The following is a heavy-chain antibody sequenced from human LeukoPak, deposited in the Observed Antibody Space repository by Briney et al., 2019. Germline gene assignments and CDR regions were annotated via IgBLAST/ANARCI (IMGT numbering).Heavy chain of an antibody. J-gene: IGHJ5*02. CDR3: ARDLNRNWFDP. D-gene: IGHD1-14*01. Sequence: ASVKISCKVSGYTFTDYYMHWVQQAPGKGLEWMGLVDPEDGVTIYAEKFQGRVTITADTSTDTAYMELSSLRSEDTAIFYCARDLNRNWFDPWGQGTLVTVSS. V-gene: IGHV1-69-2*01. CDR1: GYTFTDYY. CDR2: VDPEDGVT.